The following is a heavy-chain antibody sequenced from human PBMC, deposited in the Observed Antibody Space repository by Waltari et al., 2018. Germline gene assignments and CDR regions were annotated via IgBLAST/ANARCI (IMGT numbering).Heavy chain of an antibody. CDR3: AREGGGSYSDY. CDR2: IKQDGSEK. CDR1: GFTFRSYW. Sequence: EVELVESGGGLVQPGGSLRLSCAASGFTFRSYWMSWVRQAPGKGLEWVANIKQDGSEKYYVDSVKGRFTISRDNAKNSLYLQMNSLRAEDTAVYYCAREGGGSYSDYWGQGTLVTVSS. D-gene: IGHD1-26*01. V-gene: IGHV3-7*01. J-gene: IGHJ4*02.